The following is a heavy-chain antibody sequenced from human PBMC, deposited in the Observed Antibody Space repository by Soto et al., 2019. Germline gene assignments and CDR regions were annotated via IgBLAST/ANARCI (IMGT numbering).Heavy chain of an antibody. Sequence: QVQLQQWGAGLLKPSETLSLTCAVYGGSFSGYYWSWIRQPPGKGLEWIGEINHSGSTNYNPSLKSRVTISVDTSKNQFTLKLSSVTAADTAVYYCARIYPGRYCSGGSCPDSWGQGTLVTVSS. V-gene: IGHV4-34*01. J-gene: IGHJ4*02. D-gene: IGHD2-15*01. CDR2: INHSGST. CDR1: GGSFSGYY. CDR3: ARIYPGRYCSGGSCPDS.